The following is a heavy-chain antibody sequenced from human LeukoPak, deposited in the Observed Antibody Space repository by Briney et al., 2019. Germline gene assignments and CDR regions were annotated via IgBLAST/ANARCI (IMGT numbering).Heavy chain of an antibody. CDR2: IYYSGST. V-gene: IGHV4-39*01. J-gene: IGHJ4*02. D-gene: IGHD3-22*01. CDR1: GVSISSSSYY. Sequence: SETLSLTCTVSGVSISSSSYYWGWIRQPPGKGLEWIGSIYYSGSTSYNASLKSRVTISVDTSKNQFSLKLSSVTAADTAVYYCATRLRDYYDSSGYYSGWGQGTLVTVSS. CDR3: ATRLRDYYDSSGYYSG.